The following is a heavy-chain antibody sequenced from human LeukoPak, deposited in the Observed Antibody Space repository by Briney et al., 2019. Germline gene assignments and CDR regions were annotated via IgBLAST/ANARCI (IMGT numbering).Heavy chain of an antibody. V-gene: IGHV1-69*04. Sequence: GASVKVSCKASGGTFSSYAISWVGQAPGQGLEWMGRIIPILGIANYAQKFQGRVTITADKSTSTAYRELSSLRSEDTAVYYCARGAVIGSSSWYGGGDYWGQGTLVTVSS. CDR2: IIPILGIA. CDR1: GGTFSSYA. CDR3: ARGAVIGSSSWYGGGDY. J-gene: IGHJ4*02. D-gene: IGHD6-13*01.